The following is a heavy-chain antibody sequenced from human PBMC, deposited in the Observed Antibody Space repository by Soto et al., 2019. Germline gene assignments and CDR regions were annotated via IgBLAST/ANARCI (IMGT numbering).Heavy chain of an antibody. Sequence: EVQLVESGGVVVQPGGSLRLSCAASGFTFDDYTMHWVRQAPGKGLEWVSLISWDGGSTYYADSVKGRFTISRDNSKNSRYLQMNSLRTEDTALYYCAKATSAPYYYYGMDVWGQGTTVTVSS. CDR3: AKATSAPYYYYGMDV. CDR2: ISWDGGST. V-gene: IGHV3-43*01. J-gene: IGHJ6*02. CDR1: GFTFDDYT.